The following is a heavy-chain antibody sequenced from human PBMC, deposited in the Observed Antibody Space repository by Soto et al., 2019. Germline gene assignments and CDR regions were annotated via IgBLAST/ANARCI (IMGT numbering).Heavy chain of an antibody. CDR3: AMVDVYVTPSPQDV. CDR2: INTYNGNT. D-gene: IGHD3-16*01. V-gene: IGHV1-18*01. CDR1: GYTFTRYG. Sequence: QVQLVQSGAEVKNPGASVKVSCKASGYTFTRYGIGWARQAPGQGLEWMGWINTYNGNTNYAQNVQGRVTQTTDTSTSTAYMELRSLRSNDTAIYYCAMVDVYVTPSPQDVLGQGTTVIVSS. J-gene: IGHJ6*02.